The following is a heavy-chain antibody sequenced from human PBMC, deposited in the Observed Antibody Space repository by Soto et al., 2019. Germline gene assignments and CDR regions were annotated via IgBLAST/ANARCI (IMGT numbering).Heavy chain of an antibody. D-gene: IGHD3-9*01. Sequence: QVQLVQSGAEVKKPGASVKVSCKASGYTFTSYGISWVRQAPGQGLEWMGWISTYNGNTNYAQKLQGRVTMTTDTSTSTAYMELSSLRSDDTAVYYCARAVQYDILTGYYADYYYYGMAVWGQGTTVTVSS. CDR3: ARAVQYDILTGYYADYYYYGMAV. CDR2: ISTYNGNT. CDR1: GYTFTSYG. V-gene: IGHV1-18*01. J-gene: IGHJ6*02.